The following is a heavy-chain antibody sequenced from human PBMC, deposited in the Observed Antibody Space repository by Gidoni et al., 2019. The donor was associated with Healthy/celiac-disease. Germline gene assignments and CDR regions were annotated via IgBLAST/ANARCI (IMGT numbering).Heavy chain of an antibody. CDR2: LHYSGST. J-gene: IGHJ4*02. Sequence: QVQLQESGPGLVKPSQTLSLTCTVAGDSISRGGYYWRWIRQHPGKCLEWIGYLHYSGSTYYKQSLKRRVTISVDTSKNQFSLKLSSVTAADTAVYYCARDREDCSGGSCYDCYFDYWGQGTLVTVSS. CDR1: GDSISRGGYY. V-gene: IGHV4-31*03. CDR3: ARDREDCSGGSCYDCYFDY. D-gene: IGHD2-15*01.